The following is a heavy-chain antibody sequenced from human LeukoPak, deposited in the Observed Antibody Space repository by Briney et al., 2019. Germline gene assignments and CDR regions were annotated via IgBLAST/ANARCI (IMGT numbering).Heavy chain of an antibody. J-gene: IGHJ6*02. D-gene: IGHD3-10*01. Sequence: GGSLRLPCAASGFTFSNARMSWVRQAPGKGLEWVGRIKSKTDGGTTDYAAPVKGRFTISRDDSKNTLYLQMNSLKTEDTAVYYCTTDPTTFGGHYYGMDVWGQGTTVTVSS. CDR3: TTDPTTFGGHYYGMDV. V-gene: IGHV3-15*01. CDR2: IKSKTDGGTT. CDR1: GFTFSNAR.